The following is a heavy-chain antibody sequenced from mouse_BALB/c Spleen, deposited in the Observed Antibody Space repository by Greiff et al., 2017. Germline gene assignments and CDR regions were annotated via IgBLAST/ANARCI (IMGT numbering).Heavy chain of an antibody. V-gene: IGHV3-8*02. D-gene: IGHD2-2*01. CDR1: GDSITSGY. Sequence: EVKVEESGPSLVKPSQTLSLTCSVTGDSITSGYWNWIRKFPGNKLEYMGYISYSGSTYYNPSLKSRISITRDTSKNQYYLQLNSVTTEDTATYYCARFDGYDGYFDVWGAGTTVTVSS. CDR3: ARFDGYDGYFDV. CDR2: ISYSGST. J-gene: IGHJ1*01.